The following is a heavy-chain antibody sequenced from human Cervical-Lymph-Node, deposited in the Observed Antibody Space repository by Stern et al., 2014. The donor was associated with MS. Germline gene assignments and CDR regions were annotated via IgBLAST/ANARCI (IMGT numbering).Heavy chain of an antibody. CDR2: IYPYDSDT. J-gene: IGHJ4*02. CDR3: ARHVQGFDY. Sequence: EVPLVESGAEVKKPGESLKLSCKLSGYSFTNYYIALVRQIPGQGLEWRGVIYPYDSDTTYSPSFQGQVTISADKSITTAYLQWSSLRASDTAMYYCARHVQGFDYWGQGTLVTVSS. CDR1: GYSFTNYY. V-gene: IGHV5-51*01.